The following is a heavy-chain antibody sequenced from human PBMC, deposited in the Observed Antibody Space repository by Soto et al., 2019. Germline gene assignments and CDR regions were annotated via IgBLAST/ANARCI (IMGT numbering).Heavy chain of an antibody. CDR3: ARGQSSSRAYYYYGMDV. D-gene: IGHD6-6*01. CDR2: TYYRSKWYN. Sequence: LSLTCAISGDSVSSNSAAWNWIRQSPSGGLEWLGRTYYRSKWYNDYAVSVKSRITINPDTSKNQFSLQLNSVTPEDTAVYYCARGQSSSRAYYYYGMDVWGQGTTVTVSS. V-gene: IGHV6-1*01. CDR1: GDSVSSNSAA. J-gene: IGHJ6*02.